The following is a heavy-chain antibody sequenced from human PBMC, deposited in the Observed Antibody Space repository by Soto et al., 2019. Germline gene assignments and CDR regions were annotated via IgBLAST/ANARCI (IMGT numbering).Heavy chain of an antibody. J-gene: IGHJ3*02. CDR3: ARANSSGYQGSFDI. CDR1: GGTFSSYA. CDR2: IIPIFGTA. Sequence: QVQLVQSGAEVKKPGSSVKVSCKASGGTFSSYAISWVRQAPGQGLEWMGGIIPIFGTANYAQKLQGRVKVTADESTSTAYMELSSLSSEDTAVYYCARANSSGYQGSFDIWGQGTMVTVSS. V-gene: IGHV1-69*01. D-gene: IGHD3-22*01.